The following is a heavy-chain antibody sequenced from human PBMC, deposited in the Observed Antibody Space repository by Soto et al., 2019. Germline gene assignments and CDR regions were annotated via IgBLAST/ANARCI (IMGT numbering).Heavy chain of an antibody. J-gene: IGHJ5*02. D-gene: IGHD3-22*01. CDR2: FYSSGSI. Sequence: SETLSLTCSVSGYSITAGGYYWSWIRQHPGKGLEWIGSFYSSGSIIYNPSLKSRVSISGDTSRNQFSMTLTSVTAADTALYYCARMYSSGSGWFHPWGQGTLVTVSS. V-gene: IGHV4-31*03. CDR1: GYSITAGGYY. CDR3: ARMYSSGSGWFHP.